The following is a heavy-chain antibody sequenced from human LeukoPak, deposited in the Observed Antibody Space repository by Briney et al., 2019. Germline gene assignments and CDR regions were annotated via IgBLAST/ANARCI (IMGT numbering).Heavy chain of an antibody. J-gene: IGHJ4*02. CDR3: ARSGNYYSFDY. Sequence: PGGSLRLSCTASGFTFSSYAMSWVRPAPGKGLEWVSPISGSGGGTYYTDSVKGRFTISRDNSKNTLYLQMNSLRAEDTAVYYCARSGNYYSFDYWGQGTLVTVSS. V-gene: IGHV3-23*01. CDR2: ISGSGGGT. D-gene: IGHD1-26*01. CDR1: GFTFSSYA.